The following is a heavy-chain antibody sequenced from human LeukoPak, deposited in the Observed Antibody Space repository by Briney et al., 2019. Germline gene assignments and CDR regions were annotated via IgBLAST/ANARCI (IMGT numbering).Heavy chain of an antibody. D-gene: IGHD5-12*01. CDR1: GGAISSGGYS. J-gene: IGHJ6*04. V-gene: IGHV4-30-2*01. CDR2: IYHSGST. Sequence: SETLSLTCAVSGGAISSGGYSWSWIRQPPGKGLEWIGYIYHSGSTYYNPSLKSRVTISVDRSKNQFSLKLSSVTAADTAVYYCARGISLRVRYSKHGMDVWGKGTTVTVSS. CDR3: ARGISLRVRYSKHGMDV.